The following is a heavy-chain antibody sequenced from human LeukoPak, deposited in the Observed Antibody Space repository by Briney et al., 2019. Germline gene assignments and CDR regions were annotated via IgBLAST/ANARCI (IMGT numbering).Heavy chain of an antibody. Sequence: SETLSLTCTVSGGSISSYYRSWIRQPPGKGLEWIGYIYYSGSTNYNPSLKSRVTISVDTSKNQFSLKLSSVTAADTAVYYCARSQRQWELPPGDWGQGTLVTVSS. CDR2: IYYSGST. V-gene: IGHV4-59*01. D-gene: IGHD1-26*01. CDR3: ARSQRQWELPPGD. CDR1: GGSISSYY. J-gene: IGHJ4*02.